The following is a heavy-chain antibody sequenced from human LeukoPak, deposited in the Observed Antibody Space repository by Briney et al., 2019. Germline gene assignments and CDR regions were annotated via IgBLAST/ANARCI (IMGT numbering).Heavy chain of an antibody. J-gene: IGHJ4*02. CDR1: GFTFSNYW. D-gene: IGHD3-10*01. Sequence: TGGSLRLSCAASGFTFSNYWMHWVRQAPGKGLVWVSRINLDGSSATYADSVKGRFTISRDNAKNTLYLQMNSLGAVDTAVYYCASGFLSGRGVVGYWGQGTLVTVSS. CDR3: ASGFLSGRGVVGY. V-gene: IGHV3-74*01. CDR2: INLDGSSA.